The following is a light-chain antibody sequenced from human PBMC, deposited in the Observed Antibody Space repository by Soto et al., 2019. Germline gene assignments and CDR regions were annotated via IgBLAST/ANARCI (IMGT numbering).Light chain of an antibody. CDR3: QQGYT. J-gene: IGKJ3*01. V-gene: IGKV3-20*01. CDR1: QSLAGRY. Sequence: EIVLTQSPGTLSLSPGERATLSRRASQSLAGRYLAWYQQKPGQAPRLLIYGASSRATDIPDRFSGSGSGTDFTLTITRLEPEDYAVYFCQQGYTFGPGTKVDIK. CDR2: GAS.